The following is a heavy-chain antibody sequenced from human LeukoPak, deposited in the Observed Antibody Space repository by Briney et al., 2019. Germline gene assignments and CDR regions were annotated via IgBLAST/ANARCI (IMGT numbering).Heavy chain of an antibody. Sequence: GGSLRLSCSASGFTFNNYGMSWVRQAPGKGLEWVAFIRDDGGNKYYADSVKGRFTISRDNSKNTLFLQMNSLRAEDTAVYYCAKASSGWYGGGYWGQGTLVTVSS. CDR1: GFTFNNYG. CDR2: IRDDGGNK. CDR3: AKASSGWYGGGY. J-gene: IGHJ4*02. D-gene: IGHD6-19*01. V-gene: IGHV3-30*02.